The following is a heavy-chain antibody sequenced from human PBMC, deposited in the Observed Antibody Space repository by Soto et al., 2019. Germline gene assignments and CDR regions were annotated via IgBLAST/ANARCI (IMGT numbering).Heavy chain of an antibody. J-gene: IGHJ6*02. CDR3: AATTIAAAGIGGMDV. CDR2: INAGNGNT. V-gene: IGHV1-3*01. Sequence: ASVKVSCKASGYTFTSYAMHWVRQAPGQRLEWMGWINAGNGNTKYSQKFQGRVTITRDTSASTAYMELSSLRSEDTAVYYCAATTIAAAGIGGMDVWGQGTTVTVSS. CDR1: GYTFTSYA. D-gene: IGHD6-13*01.